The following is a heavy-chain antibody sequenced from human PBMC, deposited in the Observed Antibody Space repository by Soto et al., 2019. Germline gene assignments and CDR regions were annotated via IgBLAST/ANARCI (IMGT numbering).Heavy chain of an antibody. Sequence: HPGGSLRLSCVASGFTFSSYWMHWVRQAPGKGLVWVARINNDGTHIAYADSVKGRFTISRDNAKNTLFLQMSSLRAADTAVYYCARDLSGCQDHWGQGALVTVSS. J-gene: IGHJ4*02. D-gene: IGHD6-19*01. CDR3: ARDLSGCQDH. CDR1: GFTFSSYW. V-gene: IGHV3-74*01. CDR2: INNDGTHI.